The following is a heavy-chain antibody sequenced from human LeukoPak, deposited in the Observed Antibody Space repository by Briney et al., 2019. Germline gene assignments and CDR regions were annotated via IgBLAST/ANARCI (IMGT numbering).Heavy chain of an antibody. CDR3: TTYYYDSSGYYEVDY. CDR1: GFAFNFYV. J-gene: IGHJ4*02. D-gene: IGHD3-22*01. CDR2: IKSKTDGGTT. Sequence: GGSLRLSCSASGFAFNFYVMSWVRQAPGKGLEWVGRIKSKTDGGTTDYAAPVKGRFTISRDDSKNTLYLQMNSLKTEDTAVYYCTTYYYDSSGYYEVDYWGQGTLVTVSS. V-gene: IGHV3-15*01.